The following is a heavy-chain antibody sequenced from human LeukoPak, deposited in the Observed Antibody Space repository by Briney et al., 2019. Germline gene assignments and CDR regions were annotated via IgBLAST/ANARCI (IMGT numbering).Heavy chain of an antibody. CDR2: INPNSGGT. V-gene: IGHV1-2*02. Sequence: GASVKVSCKASGYTFTGYYMHWVRQAPGQGLEWMGWINPNSGGTNYAQKFQGRVTMTRDTSISTAYMELSRLRSDDTAVYYCARGSNWNYGWFDPWGQGTLVTVSS. CDR3: ARGSNWNYGWFDP. D-gene: IGHD1-7*01. CDR1: GYTFTGYY. J-gene: IGHJ5*02.